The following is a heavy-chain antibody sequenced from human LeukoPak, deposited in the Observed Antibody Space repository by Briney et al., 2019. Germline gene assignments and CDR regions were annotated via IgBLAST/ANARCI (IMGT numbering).Heavy chain of an antibody. V-gene: IGHV4-4*07. CDR1: GGSISSYY. CDR3: ARAIYGSGWFQEAPPTPFDY. D-gene: IGHD6-19*01. J-gene: IGHJ4*02. Sequence: SETLSLTCTVSGGSISSYYWSWIRQPAGKGLEWIGRIYTSGSTNYNPSLKSRVTMSVDTSKNQFSLKLSSVTAADTAVYYCARAIYGSGWFQEAPPTPFDYWGQGTLVTVSS. CDR2: IYTSGST.